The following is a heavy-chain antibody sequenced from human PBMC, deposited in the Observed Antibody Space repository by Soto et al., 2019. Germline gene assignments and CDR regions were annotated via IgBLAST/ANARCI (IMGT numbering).Heavy chain of an antibody. Sequence: QVQLQVSGSGLVKPSQTLSLTCSVSGAAISEGDSSSSGGDHAWSWIRQTPTKGLELVGYIWRAERPFYNPSLKSRVIISADTSQNQFSLSLASVTPADTAVYFCARASGDYSNYFFDSWGRGILVTVSS. J-gene: IGHJ4*02. CDR2: IWRAERP. CDR3: ARASGDYSNYFFDS. D-gene: IGHD4-17*01. CDR1: GAAISEGDSS. V-gene: IGHV4-30-2*01.